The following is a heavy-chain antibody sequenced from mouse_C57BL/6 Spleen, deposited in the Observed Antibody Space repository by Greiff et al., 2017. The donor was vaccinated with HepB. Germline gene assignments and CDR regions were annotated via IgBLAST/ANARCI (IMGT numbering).Heavy chain of an antibody. CDR3: ARSDYYGLHY. CDR1: GYAFSSSW. Sequence: QVQLQQSGPELVKPGASVKISCKASGYAFSSSWMNWVKQRPGKGLEWIGRIYPGDGDTNYNGKFKGKATLTADKSSSTAYMQLSSLTSEDSAVYFCARSDYYGLHYWGQGTTLTVSS. J-gene: IGHJ2*01. D-gene: IGHD1-1*01. CDR2: IYPGDGDT. V-gene: IGHV1-82*01.